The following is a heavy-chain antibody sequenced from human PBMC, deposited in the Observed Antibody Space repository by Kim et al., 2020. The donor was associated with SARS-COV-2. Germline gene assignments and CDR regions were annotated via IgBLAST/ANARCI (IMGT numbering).Heavy chain of an antibody. D-gene: IGHD1-1*01. V-gene: IGHV3-23*01. Sequence: GGSLRLSCAASGFTFSTYAMSWVRQAPGKGLEWVSAISDIGSRLKYADSVKGRFTISRDNSKNTVYLQMNSLRGEDTAVYYCAKDHGGQLPLWYFDLWGRGTLVTVSS. J-gene: IGHJ2*01. CDR3: AKDHGGQLPLWYFDL. CDR1: GFTFSTYA. CDR2: ISDIGSRL.